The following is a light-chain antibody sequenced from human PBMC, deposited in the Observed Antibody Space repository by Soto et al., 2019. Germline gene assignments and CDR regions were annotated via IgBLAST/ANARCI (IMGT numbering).Light chain of an antibody. Sequence: EIVLTQSPGTLSLSPGERATLSCRASQSVYSSYLAWYQQKPGQAPRLLIYGASNRATGIPDRFSGSGSETDFTLTISRLEPEDFGVYDCQQYGSSPVTFGPGTRVDIK. J-gene: IGKJ3*01. CDR1: QSVYSSY. V-gene: IGKV3-20*01. CDR3: QQYGSSPVT. CDR2: GAS.